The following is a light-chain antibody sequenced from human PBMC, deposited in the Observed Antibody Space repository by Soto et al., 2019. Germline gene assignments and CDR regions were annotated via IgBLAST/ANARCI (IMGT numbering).Light chain of an antibody. V-gene: IGKV1-27*01. CDR2: ATS. Sequence: DIQMTQSPSSLSASVGDRVTITCRASQGISNYLAWYQQKPGKVPKLLIYATSTLQAGVPSRFSGSGSGTDFTLTISSLQPEDVATYYCQKYNSARWTFGQGTKVDIK. J-gene: IGKJ1*01. CDR3: QKYNSARWT. CDR1: QGISNY.